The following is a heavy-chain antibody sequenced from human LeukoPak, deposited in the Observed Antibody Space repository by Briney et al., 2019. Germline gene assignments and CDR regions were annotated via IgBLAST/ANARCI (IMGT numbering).Heavy chain of an antibody. Sequence: PGGSLRLSCAASGFTFSSYGMHWVRQAPGKGLEWVAFIRYDGSNKYYADSVKGRFTISRDNSKNTLYLQMNSLRAEDTAVYYCAKDEDIVVVPAAIPVDYWGQGTLVTVSS. CDR3: AKDEDIVVVPAAIPVDY. D-gene: IGHD2-2*01. CDR1: GFTFSSYG. J-gene: IGHJ4*02. CDR2: IRYDGSNK. V-gene: IGHV3-30*02.